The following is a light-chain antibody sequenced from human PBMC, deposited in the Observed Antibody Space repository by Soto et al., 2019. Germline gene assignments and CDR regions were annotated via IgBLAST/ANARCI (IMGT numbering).Light chain of an antibody. J-gene: IGKJ5*01. Sequence: EIVLTQSPATLSLSPGERATLSCRASQSVSSYLAWYQQKPGQAPRLLIYGASRRATGIPDRFSGSGSGTDFTLTISRLEPEDFAVYFCQRYGSSPLITFGQGTRLEIK. CDR1: QSVSSY. CDR2: GAS. V-gene: IGKV3-20*01. CDR3: QRYGSSPLIT.